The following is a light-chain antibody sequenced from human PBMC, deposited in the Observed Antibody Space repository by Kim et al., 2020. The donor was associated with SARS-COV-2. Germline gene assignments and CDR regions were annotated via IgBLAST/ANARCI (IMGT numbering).Light chain of an antibody. V-gene: IGKV3-15*01. J-gene: IGKJ4*01. CDR2: GAS. Sequence: EIVMTQSPATLSVSPGERATLSCRASQSVGSNLAWYQQKPGQAPRLLIYGASTRATGIPATFSGSGSGTEFTLTISSLQSEDLAIYYCQQYSKWPPLTFGGGTKVDIK. CDR1: QSVGSN. CDR3: QQYSKWPPLT.